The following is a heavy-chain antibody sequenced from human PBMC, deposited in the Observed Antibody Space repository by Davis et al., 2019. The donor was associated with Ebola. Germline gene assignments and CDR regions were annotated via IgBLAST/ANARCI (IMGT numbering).Heavy chain of an antibody. J-gene: IGHJ4*02. CDR2: IKQDGSEK. V-gene: IGHV3-7*01. CDR3: ARDLGYCSGGSCSTNFDY. D-gene: IGHD2-15*01. Sequence: GESLKISCAASGFTFSRYWMSWVRQAPGKGLEWVANIKQDGSEKYYVDSVKGRFTVSRDNAKNSLYLQMNSLRAEDTAVYYCARDLGYCSGGSCSTNFDYWGQGTLVTVSS. CDR1: GFTFSRYW.